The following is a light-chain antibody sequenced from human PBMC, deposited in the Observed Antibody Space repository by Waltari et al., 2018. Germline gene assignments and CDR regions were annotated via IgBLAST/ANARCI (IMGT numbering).Light chain of an antibody. CDR2: KAS. Sequence: DIQMTQSPSTLSASVGHRFTITCRASQSISNWLAWYQQKPGKAPKLLIYKASTLESGFPSRFSGSGSGTECTLTISSLQPDDFATYYCQQYNSYSLLTFGGGTKVEIK. CDR3: QQYNSYSLLT. CDR1: QSISNW. V-gene: IGKV1-5*03. J-gene: IGKJ4*01.